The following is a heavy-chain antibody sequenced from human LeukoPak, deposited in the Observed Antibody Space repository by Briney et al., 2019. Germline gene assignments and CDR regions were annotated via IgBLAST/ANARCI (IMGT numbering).Heavy chain of an antibody. D-gene: IGHD6-19*01. CDR2: IYYSGST. Sequence: PSETLSLTCTVSGGSISSSSYYWGWIRQPPGKGLEWIGSIYYSGSTYYNPSLKSRVTISVDTSRNQFSLKLSSVTAADTAVYFCARGGIAVAGYYYFYYMDVWGKGTTVTVSS. J-gene: IGHJ6*03. CDR1: GGSISSSSYY. CDR3: ARGGIAVAGYYYFYYMDV. V-gene: IGHV4-39*07.